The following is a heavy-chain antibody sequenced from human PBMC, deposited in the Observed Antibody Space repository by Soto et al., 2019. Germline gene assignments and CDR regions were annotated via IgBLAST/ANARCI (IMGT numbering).Heavy chain of an antibody. CDR1: GYTFSDYY. CDR2: ISPNNGAT. D-gene: IGHD2-15*01. J-gene: IGHJ3*01. V-gene: IGHV1-2*02. Sequence: QVQLVQSGAEVKKPGASMKVSCKASGYTFSDYYMHWVRQAPGQGLECMGWISPNNGATNYAQKFQDRVTMTRDASLTTAFRELSRLRSDGTAVYYCARGGEFCSTGSCNSSLGDAFDVWGQGTTVTVSS. CDR3: ARGGEFCSTGSCNSSLGDAFDV.